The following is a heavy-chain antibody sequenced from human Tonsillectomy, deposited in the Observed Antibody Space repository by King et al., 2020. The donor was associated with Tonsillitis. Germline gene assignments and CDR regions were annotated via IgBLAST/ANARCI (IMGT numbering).Heavy chain of an antibody. D-gene: IGHD5-18*01. CDR2: ISYSGST. V-gene: IGHV4-59*08. CDR1: GGSISSYY. J-gene: IGHJ4*02. Sequence: QLQESGPGLVKPSETLSLTCTISGGSISSYYWSWIRQPPGKGLEWIGYISYSGSTNYNPSLKSRVTISVDTSKNQFSLKLNSVTAADTAVYYCARGYRYGDYWGQGTLVTVSS. CDR3: ARGYRYGDY.